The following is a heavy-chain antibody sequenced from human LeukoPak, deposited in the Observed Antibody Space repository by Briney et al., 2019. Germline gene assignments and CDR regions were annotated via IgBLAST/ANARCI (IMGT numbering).Heavy chain of an antibody. D-gene: IGHD2-2*01. V-gene: IGHV3-33*06. Sequence: GGSLRLSCAAPGFTFSSYGMHWVRQAPGKGLEWVAVIWYDGSNKYYADSVKGRFTISRDNSKNTLYLQMNSLRAEDTAVYYCAKDLGQLVDWGQGTLVTVPS. CDR3: AKDLGQLVD. CDR1: GFTFSSYG. CDR2: IWYDGSNK. J-gene: IGHJ4*02.